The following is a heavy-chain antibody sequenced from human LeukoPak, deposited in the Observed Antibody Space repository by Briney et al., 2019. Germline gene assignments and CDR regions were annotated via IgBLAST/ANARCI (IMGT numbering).Heavy chain of an antibody. J-gene: IGHJ6*02. V-gene: IGHV1-2*02. D-gene: IGHD2-15*01. Sequence: GASVKVPCKASGYTFTGYYMHWVRQAPGQGLEWMGWINPNSGGTNYAQKFQGRVTMTRDTSISTAYMELSRLRSDDTAVYYCARGYCSGGSCYRYYYYGMDVWGQGTTVSVSS. CDR3: ARGYCSGGSCYRYYYYGMDV. CDR1: GYTFTGYY. CDR2: INPNSGGT.